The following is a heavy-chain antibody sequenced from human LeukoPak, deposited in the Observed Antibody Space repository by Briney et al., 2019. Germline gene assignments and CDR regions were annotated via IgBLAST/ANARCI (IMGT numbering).Heavy chain of an antibody. CDR3: ARGSSSGWPDYFDY. V-gene: IGHV3-74*01. D-gene: IGHD6-19*01. J-gene: IGHJ4*02. CDR2: INADGRNT. Sequence: GGSLRLSCAASGFTLDSYWMHWVRLAPGKGLEWVSRINADGRNTPYADSVKGRFTISRDNAKNTLYLQMSSLRAEGTAVYYCARGSSSGWPDYFDYWGRGTLVAVSS. CDR1: GFTLDSYW.